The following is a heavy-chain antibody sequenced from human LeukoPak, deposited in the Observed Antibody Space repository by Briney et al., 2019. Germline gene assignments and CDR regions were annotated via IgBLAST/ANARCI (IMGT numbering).Heavy chain of an antibody. CDR3: ARALGGSGWYFGH. CDR1: GFTFSNYG. Sequence: GGSLRLSCAASGFTFSNYGMNWVRQAPGKGLEWISYISSSTTIIYYADSVKGRFTISRDNAQNSLYLQMNSLRDEDTAVYYCARALGGSGWYFGHWGQGTLVTVSS. D-gene: IGHD6-19*01. CDR2: ISSSTTII. J-gene: IGHJ4*02. V-gene: IGHV3-48*02.